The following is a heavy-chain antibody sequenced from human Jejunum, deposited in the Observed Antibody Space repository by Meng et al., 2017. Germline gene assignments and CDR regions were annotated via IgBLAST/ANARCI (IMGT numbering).Heavy chain of an antibody. CDR1: GGSFNSYF. Sequence: QVHLRQWGAGLLKPSETLSLTCGVYGGSFNSYFWNWIRQPPGKGLEWIEEINQNGRTNYNPSLESRVTISMDKSKKEFSLRLASVTAADTALYYCVRGRDPMVVGELDPWGQGTLVTVSS. V-gene: IGHV4-34*01. CDR2: INQNGRT. J-gene: IGHJ5*02. CDR3: VRGRDPMVVGELDP. D-gene: IGHD2-15*01.